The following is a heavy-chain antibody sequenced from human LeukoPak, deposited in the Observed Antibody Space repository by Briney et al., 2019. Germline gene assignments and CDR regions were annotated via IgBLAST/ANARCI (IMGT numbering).Heavy chain of an antibody. J-gene: IGHJ4*02. CDR1: GFTFSNYE. V-gene: IGHV3-48*03. Sequence: GGSLRLSCAASGFTFSNYEMNWVRQAPGKGLEWVSYISSSGSPINYADSVKGRFTISRDNSKNSLYPQMNSLRVEDTAVYYCARVGARDDYWGQGTLVTVSS. CDR2: ISSSGSPI. CDR3: ARVGARDDY.